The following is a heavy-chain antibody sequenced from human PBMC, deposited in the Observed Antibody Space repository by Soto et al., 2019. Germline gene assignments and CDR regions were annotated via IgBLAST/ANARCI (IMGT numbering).Heavy chain of an antibody. CDR3: AHCRGGVASF. J-gene: IGHJ4*02. CDR1: GFSLNTRDVG. Sequence: QITLNESGPALVKPTQTLTLTCTFSGFSLNTRDVGVGWIRQPPGKALEWLGVVYWDDDKTYSPSLKSRLTIPKDPPNNQAVLRMTKMDPVDTATYYCAHCRGGVASFWGQGTLVTVSS. V-gene: IGHV2-5*02. CDR2: VYWDDDK. D-gene: IGHD3-16*01.